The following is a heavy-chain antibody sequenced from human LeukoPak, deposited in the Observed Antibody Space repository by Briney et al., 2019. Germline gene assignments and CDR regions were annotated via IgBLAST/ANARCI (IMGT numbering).Heavy chain of an antibody. CDR3: ARDPQRGSFDI. CDR1: GFTFDDYG. J-gene: IGHJ3*02. V-gene: IGHV3-20*04. Sequence: GGSLRLSCAASGFTFDDYGMSWVRQAPAKGLDWVSGISWNGGNTGYADSVKGRLTISRDNAKNSLYLQMNSLRAEDTALYYCARDPQRGSFDIWGQGTMVTVSS. D-gene: IGHD5-24*01. CDR2: ISWNGGNT.